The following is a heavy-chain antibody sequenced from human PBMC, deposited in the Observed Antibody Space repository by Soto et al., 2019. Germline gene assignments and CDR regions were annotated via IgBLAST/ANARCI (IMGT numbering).Heavy chain of an antibody. CDR1: GYTFTGYY. D-gene: IGHD4-4*01. V-gene: IGHV1-2*04. CDR3: ASSNYEGYYYGMDV. Sequence: QVQLVQSGAEVKKPGASVKVSCKASGYTFTGYYMHWVRQAPGQGLEWMGWINPNSGGTNYAQKFQGWVTMTRDTSISTAYMELSRLRSVDTAVYYRASSNYEGYYYGMDVWGQGTTDTVSS. CDR2: INPNSGGT. J-gene: IGHJ6*02.